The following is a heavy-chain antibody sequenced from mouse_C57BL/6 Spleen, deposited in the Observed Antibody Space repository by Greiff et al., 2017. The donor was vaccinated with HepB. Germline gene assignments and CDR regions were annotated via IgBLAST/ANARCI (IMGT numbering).Heavy chain of an antibody. CDR1: GYTFTSYG. J-gene: IGHJ2*01. CDR2: IYPRSGNT. CDR3: AKGGSSGSFDY. V-gene: IGHV1-81*01. Sequence: QVQLQQSGAELARPGASVKLSCKASGYTFTSYGISWVKQRTGQGLEWIGEIYPRSGNTYYNEKFKGKATLTADKSSSTAYMELRSLTSKDSAVYFCAKGGSSGSFDYWGQGTTLTVSS. D-gene: IGHD3-2*02.